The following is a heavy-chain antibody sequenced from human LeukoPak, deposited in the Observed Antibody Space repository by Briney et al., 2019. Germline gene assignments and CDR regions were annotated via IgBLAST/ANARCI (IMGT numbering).Heavy chain of an antibody. D-gene: IGHD3-10*01. Sequence: SETLSLTCTVSGDSISGFYWSWIRQAAGKGLEWIGHIYTSGSTNYNPSLKSRVTISVDTSKNQFSLKLSSVTAADTAVYYCAGSYYYASGSYPDNWFDPWGQGTLVTVSS. CDR3: AGSYYYASGSYPDNWFDP. CDR2: IYTSGST. CDR1: GDSISGFY. V-gene: IGHV4-4*07. J-gene: IGHJ5*02.